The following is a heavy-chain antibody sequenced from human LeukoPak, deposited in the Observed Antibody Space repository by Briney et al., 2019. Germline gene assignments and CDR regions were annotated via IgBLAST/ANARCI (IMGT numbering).Heavy chain of an antibody. CDR2: VSSDGRNQ. CDR1: GFFFSSYA. J-gene: IGHJ4*02. D-gene: IGHD3-10*01. V-gene: IGHV3-30*04. CDR3: ARDSMIRGRPTNHFDR. Sequence: GGSLRLSCAASGFFFSSYAMHWVRQAPGKGLEWVAVVSSDGRNQYYTDSVKGRFTISRDNSKNTLYLQMNSLSTEDTAVYYCARDSMIRGRPTNHFDRWGQGTLVTVSS.